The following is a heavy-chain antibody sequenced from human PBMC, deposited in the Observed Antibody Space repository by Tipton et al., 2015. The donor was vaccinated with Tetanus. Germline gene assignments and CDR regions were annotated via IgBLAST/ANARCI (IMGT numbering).Heavy chain of an antibody. V-gene: IGHV4-4*09. J-gene: IGHJ4*02. Sequence: TLSLTCTVSGGSVSSYYWTWFRQPPGKRLEWIGYIYQTGTTYYNPSLKGRVTISMDRSNTQFSLRLDSLTAADTAVYYCARAAGFLGLTHDFWGRGTLVTVSS. CDR3: ARAAGFLGLTHDF. CDR2: IYQTGTT. CDR1: GGSVSSYY. D-gene: IGHD2/OR15-2a*01.